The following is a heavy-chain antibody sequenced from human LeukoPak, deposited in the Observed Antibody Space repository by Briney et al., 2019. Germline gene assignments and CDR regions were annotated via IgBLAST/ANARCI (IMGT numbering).Heavy chain of an antibody. CDR1: GYTFTGYY. CDR3: ARLGRIQLEGDY. J-gene: IGHJ4*02. CDR2: INPNSGGT. V-gene: IGHV1-2*02. Sequence: ASVKVSCKASGYTFTGYYMRWVRQAPGQGLEWMGWINPNSGGTNYAQKLQGRVTMTTDTSTSTAYMELRSLRSDDTAVYYCARLGRIQLEGDYWGQGTLVTVSS. D-gene: IGHD1-1*01.